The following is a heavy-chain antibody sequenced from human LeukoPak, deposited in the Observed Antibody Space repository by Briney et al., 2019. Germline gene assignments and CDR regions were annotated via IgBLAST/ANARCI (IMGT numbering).Heavy chain of an antibody. D-gene: IGHD1-26*01. J-gene: IGHJ6*02. V-gene: IGHV1-2*02. CDR3: AREWELNTQTDGMDV. CDR2: INPNNGGT. Sequence: ASVKVSCKASGYTFIDYQMHWLRQAPGQGLEWMGWINPNNGGTNYAQKFRGRVTMTRDTSIRTAYMEVSSLRSDDTAVYYCAREWELNTQTDGMDVWGQGTSVTVSS. CDR1: GYTFIDYQ.